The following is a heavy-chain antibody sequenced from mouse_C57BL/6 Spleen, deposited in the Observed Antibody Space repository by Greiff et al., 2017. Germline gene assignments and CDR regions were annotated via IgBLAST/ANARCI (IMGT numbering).Heavy chain of an antibody. CDR1: GFNIKDDY. V-gene: IGHV14-4*01. Sequence: EVQLQQSGAELVRPGASVKLSCTASGFNIKDDYMHWVKQRPEQGLEWIGWIDPENGDTEYASKFQGKATITADTSSNTAYLQLSSLTSEDTAVYYCTLDSSGPAYWGQGTLVTVSA. CDR2: IDPENGDT. J-gene: IGHJ3*01. CDR3: TLDSSGPAY. D-gene: IGHD3-2*02.